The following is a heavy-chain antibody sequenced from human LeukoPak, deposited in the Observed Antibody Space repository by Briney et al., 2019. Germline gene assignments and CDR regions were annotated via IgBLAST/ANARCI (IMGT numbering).Heavy chain of an antibody. V-gene: IGHV4-61*02. CDR1: GGSINSGGYY. CDR2: TYSTGNT. D-gene: IGHD2-2*02. J-gene: IGHJ3*02. Sequence: PSETLSLTCTVSGGSINSGGYYWSWLRQPAGTGLEWIGRTYSTGNTNYKPSLESRVTISVDTSKNQFSLKLSSVTAADTAVYYCARGVVVVPAAIRVGDAFDIWGQGTMVTVSS. CDR3: ARGVVVVPAAIRVGDAFDI.